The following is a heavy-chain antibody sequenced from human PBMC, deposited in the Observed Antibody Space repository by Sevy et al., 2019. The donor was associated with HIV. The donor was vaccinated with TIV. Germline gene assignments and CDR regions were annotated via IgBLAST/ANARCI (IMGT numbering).Heavy chain of an antibody. J-gene: IGHJ4*02. Sequence: GGSLRLSCAASGFTFSSYWMSWVRQAPGKGLEWVANIKQDGSEKYYADSVKGRFTISRDNAKNSLYLQMNSLRAEDTAVYYCARVLRFGELLYFDYWGQGTLVTVSS. D-gene: IGHD3-10*01. CDR3: ARVLRFGELLYFDY. CDR1: GFTFSSYW. CDR2: IKQDGSEK. V-gene: IGHV3-7*01.